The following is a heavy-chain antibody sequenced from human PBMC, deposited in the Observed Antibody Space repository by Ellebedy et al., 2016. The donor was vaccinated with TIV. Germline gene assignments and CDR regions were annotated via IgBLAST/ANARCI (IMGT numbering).Heavy chain of an antibody. Sequence: PGGSLRLSCAASGFTFISYGIHWVRQAPGKGLEWVAFIRYDGGNKFYANSVKGRFTISRDNSKNTVYLQMNSLRAEYTAVYYCPKDLTRNAMDVWGQGTTVTVSS. CDR3: PKDLTRNAMDV. CDR1: GFTFISYG. CDR2: IRYDGGNK. D-gene: IGHD4-11*01. J-gene: IGHJ6*02. V-gene: IGHV3-30*02.